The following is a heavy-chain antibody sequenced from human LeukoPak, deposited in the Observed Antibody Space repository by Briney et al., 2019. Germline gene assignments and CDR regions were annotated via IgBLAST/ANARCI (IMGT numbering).Heavy chain of an antibody. Sequence: SETLSLTCTVSGGSISSYYWGWIRQPPRKGLEWIGSIYYSGSTYYNPSLKSRVTISVDTSKNQFSLKLSSVTAADTAVYYCARHGYDSSGYHFDYWGQGTLVTVSS. D-gene: IGHD3-22*01. J-gene: IGHJ4*02. CDR3: ARHGYDSSGYHFDY. CDR2: IYYSGST. CDR1: GGSISSYY. V-gene: IGHV4-39*01.